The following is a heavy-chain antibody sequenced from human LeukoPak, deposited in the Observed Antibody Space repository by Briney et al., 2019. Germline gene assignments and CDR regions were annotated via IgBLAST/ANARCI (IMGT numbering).Heavy chain of an antibody. Sequence: ASVKVSCKASGYTFTGYYMHWVRQAPGQGLEWMGWINPNSGGTNYAQKFQGRVTMTRDTSISTAYMELSRLRSDDTAVYYCAGATGGGYSYGFLYYYYYGMDVWGQGTTVTVSS. D-gene: IGHD5-18*01. CDR2: INPNSGGT. CDR1: GYTFTGYY. J-gene: IGHJ6*02. V-gene: IGHV1-2*02. CDR3: AGATGGGYSYGFLYYYYYGMDV.